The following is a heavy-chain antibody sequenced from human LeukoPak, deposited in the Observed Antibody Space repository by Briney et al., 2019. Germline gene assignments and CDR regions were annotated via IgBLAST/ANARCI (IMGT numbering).Heavy chain of an antibody. CDR1: GFTFSSYG. CDR2: VSGNGRDT. J-gene: IGHJ4*02. V-gene: IGHV3-23*01. CDR3: AKDPGYAIYYFDY. D-gene: IGHD3-9*01. Sequence: GGSLRLSCAASGFTFSSYGMHWVRQAPGKGLEWVSTVSGNGRDTYYADSMKGRFTISRDNPKNTLYLQMNGLRAEDTAVYYCAKDPGYAIYYFDYWGQGALVTVSS.